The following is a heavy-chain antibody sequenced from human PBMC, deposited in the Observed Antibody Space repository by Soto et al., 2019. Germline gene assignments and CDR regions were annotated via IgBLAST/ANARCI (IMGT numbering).Heavy chain of an antibody. CDR2: ISAYNGNT. Sequence: QVQLVQSGAEVKKPGASVKVSCKASGYTFTSYGISWVRQAPGQGLEWMGWISAYNGNTNYSQKLQGRVTMTTDTATSTDYLELRGLRSDDTAVHYCARDANSPFWESDGMDVLGQGTTVTVSS. D-gene: IGHD3-10*01. CDR3: ARDANSPFWESDGMDV. V-gene: IGHV1-18*01. CDR1: GYTFTSYG. J-gene: IGHJ6*01.